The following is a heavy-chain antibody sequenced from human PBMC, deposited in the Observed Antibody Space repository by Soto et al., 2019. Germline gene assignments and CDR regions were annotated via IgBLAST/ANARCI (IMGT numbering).Heavy chain of an antibody. CDR3: AKDDSADYSKWSDPS. V-gene: IGHV3-48*01. CDR2: LSSSRSTI. J-gene: IGHJ5*02. CDR1: GVTLNSYS. D-gene: IGHD3-22*01. Sequence: GGSLRLSCAGPGVTLNSYSINCVRQAPGKGLEWVSYLSSSRSTIYYADSVKGRFTISRDDAKNSLYLQMSNLRAEDTALYFCAKDDSADYSKWSDPSWGQGT.